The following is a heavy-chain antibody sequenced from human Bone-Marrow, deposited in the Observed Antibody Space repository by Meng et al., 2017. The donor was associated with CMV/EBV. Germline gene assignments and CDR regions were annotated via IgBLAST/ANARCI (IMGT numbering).Heavy chain of an antibody. CDR3: ARVVGYCGGDCYPLGMDV. CDR1: GFTFSSYA. CDR2: FSGSGGGT. D-gene: IGHD2-21*01. Sequence: GGSLRLSCAASGFTFSSYAMSWVRQAPGKGLEWVSGFSGSGGGTYYRESVKGRFTISRDNSMNTLSLQMNSLRVEDTAVYYCARVVGYCGGDCYPLGMDVWGQGTTVTVYS. V-gene: IGHV3-23*01. J-gene: IGHJ6*02.